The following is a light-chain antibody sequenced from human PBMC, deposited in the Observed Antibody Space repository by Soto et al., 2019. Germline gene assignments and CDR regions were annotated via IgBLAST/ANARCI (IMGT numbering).Light chain of an antibody. Sequence: EIVLTQSPATLSLSPGERATLSCRASQTIDNTLAWYQRKPGQAPRLLIYGASTRATGIPARFSGSGSGTDFTLTISSLEPEDFAVYYCQQRSNWPRTFGQGTKVDIK. V-gene: IGKV3-11*01. CDR3: QQRSNWPRT. J-gene: IGKJ1*01. CDR2: GAS. CDR1: QTIDNT.